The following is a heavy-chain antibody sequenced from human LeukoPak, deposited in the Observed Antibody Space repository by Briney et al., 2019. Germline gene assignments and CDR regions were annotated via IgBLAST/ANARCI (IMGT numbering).Heavy chain of an antibody. D-gene: IGHD1-1*01. J-gene: IGHJ6*02. V-gene: IGHV1-69*04. Sequence: GASVKVSCKASGGTFSSYGISWVRQAPGQGLEWMGRIIPILGITNFAQRFQGRVTITADKSTSTAYMELSSLRSEDTAVYYCARDAGTTDYYGMDVWGQGTTVTVSS. CDR3: ARDAGTTDYYGMDV. CDR2: IIPILGIT. CDR1: GGTFSSYG.